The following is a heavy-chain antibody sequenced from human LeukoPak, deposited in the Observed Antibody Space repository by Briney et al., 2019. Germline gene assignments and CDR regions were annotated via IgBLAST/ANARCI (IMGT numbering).Heavy chain of an antibody. CDR2: NSGSGGST. D-gene: IGHD3-22*01. CDR1: GFTFSIYA. CDR3: AKGGERSSKVVIRDWFDP. V-gene: IGHV3-23*01. Sequence: GRCLRLSCATSGFTFSIYAMSWVRQAPSKGLESVSANSGSGGSTYYADSVKDRFTISRDNSKNTLYLQMNSLRAEDTAVYYWAKGGERSSKVVIRDWFDPWGQGNLVTVSS. J-gene: IGHJ5*02.